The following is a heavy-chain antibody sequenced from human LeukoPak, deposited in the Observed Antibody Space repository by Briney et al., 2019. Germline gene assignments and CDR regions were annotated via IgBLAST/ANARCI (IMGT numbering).Heavy chain of an antibody. V-gene: IGHV3-21*01. CDR2: ISSDSSYI. J-gene: IGHJ4*02. D-gene: IGHD2-21*01. CDR3: AKGDG. CDR1: GFNFNTYT. Sequence: GGSLRLSCAASGFNFNTYTMNWVRQAPGKGLEWVSSISSDSSYIYYADAVHGRFTVSRDNAKYSLYLQMNSLRAEDTAVYYCAKGDGWGQGTLVTV.